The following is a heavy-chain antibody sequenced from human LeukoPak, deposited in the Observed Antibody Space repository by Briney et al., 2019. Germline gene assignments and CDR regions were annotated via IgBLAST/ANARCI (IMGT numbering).Heavy chain of an antibody. CDR3: GKDLDATLYDFWSGEXI. V-gene: IGHV3-30*02. CDR1: GFTFSSYG. Sequence: GGSLRLSCAASGFTFSSYGMHWVRQAPGKGLEWVAFIRYDGSNKYYADSVKGRFTISRDNSKNTLYLQMNSLRAEDTAVYYCGKDLDATLYDFWSGEXIWGQGTMVTVSS. D-gene: IGHD3-3*01. J-gene: IGHJ3*02. CDR2: IRYDGSNK.